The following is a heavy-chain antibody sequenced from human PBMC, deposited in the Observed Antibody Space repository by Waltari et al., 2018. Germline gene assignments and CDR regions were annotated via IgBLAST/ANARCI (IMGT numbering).Heavy chain of an antibody. D-gene: IGHD6-13*01. Sequence: EVQLVESGGGLVQPGGSLRLSCAACGFTFSSYDMHWVCQATGKGLEWVSAIGTAGDTYYPGAVKGQFTISRENAKNSLYLQMNSLRAEDTAVYYCAKDFLSSSWLTWDAFDIWGQGTMVTVSS. CDR2: IGTAGDT. V-gene: IGHV3-13*03. J-gene: IGHJ3*02. CDR3: AKDFLSSSWLTWDAFDI. CDR1: GFTFSSYD.